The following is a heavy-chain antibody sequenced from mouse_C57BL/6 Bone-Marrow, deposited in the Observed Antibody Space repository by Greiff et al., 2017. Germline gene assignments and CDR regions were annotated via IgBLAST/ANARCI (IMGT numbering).Heavy chain of an antibody. Sequence: EVKLVESGGGLVKPGGSLKLSCAASGFTFSSYAMSWVRQTPEKRLEWVATISDGGSYTYYPENVKGRFTISRDNANNNLYLQMIHLKSEDTAMYYGARDLLCYYGFGYWGQGTTLTGSS. CDR1: GFTFSSYA. D-gene: IGHD1-1*01. CDR2: ISDGGSYT. CDR3: ARDLLCYYGFGY. J-gene: IGHJ2*01. V-gene: IGHV5-4*01.